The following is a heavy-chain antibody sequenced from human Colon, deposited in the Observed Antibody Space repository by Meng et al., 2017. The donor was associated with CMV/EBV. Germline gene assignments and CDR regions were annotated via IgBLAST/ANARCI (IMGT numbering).Heavy chain of an antibody. CDR3: TRVRPYISDWTFDF. D-gene: IGHD2-21*02. Sequence: SGPTLVKPTETLTLTCTFSGFSLNAPLMRVVWIRQSPGQALEWLARVDWTDDKFYKSSLKTRLTISKDTSKNQVVLTMTDMDPVDTASYFCTRVRPYISDWTFDFWGPGILVTVS. CDR2: VDWTDDK. J-gene: IGHJ4*02. V-gene: IGHV2-70D*14. CDR1: GFSLNAPLMR.